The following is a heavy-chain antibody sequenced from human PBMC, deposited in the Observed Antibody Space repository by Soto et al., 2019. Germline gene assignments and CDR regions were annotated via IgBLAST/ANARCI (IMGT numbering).Heavy chain of an antibody. CDR2: IGGIGGST. V-gene: IGHV3-23*01. D-gene: IGHD3-22*01. J-gene: IGHJ4*02. Sequence: EVQLLESGGGLFQPGGSRSLSCAASGFTFGGYAMSWVRRAPGKGWGWVSVIGGIGGSTYKADSVKGRLTVSRDNSKKTMSLQMNSLRAEDTAVYYCAKVSGDSGGYYGDRIDYWGQGTLVTVSS. CDR3: AKVSGDSGGYYGDRIDY. CDR1: GFTFGGYA.